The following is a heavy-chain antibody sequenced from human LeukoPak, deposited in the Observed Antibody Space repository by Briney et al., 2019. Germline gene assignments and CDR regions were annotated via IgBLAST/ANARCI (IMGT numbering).Heavy chain of an antibody. Sequence: SETLSLTCTVSGGSISSSSYYWGWIRQPPGKGLEWIGSIYYSGSTYYNPSLKSRVTISVDTSKNQFSLKLSSVTAADTAVYYCATTPQRGYSYGWGTDAFDIWGQGTMVTVSS. J-gene: IGHJ3*02. D-gene: IGHD5-18*01. CDR3: ATTPQRGYSYGWGTDAFDI. CDR1: GGSISSSSYY. CDR2: IYYSGST. V-gene: IGHV4-39*07.